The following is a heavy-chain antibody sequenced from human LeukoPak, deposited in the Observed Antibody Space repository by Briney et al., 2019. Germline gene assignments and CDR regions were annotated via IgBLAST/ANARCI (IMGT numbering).Heavy chain of an antibody. V-gene: IGHV4-59*01. CDR1: GGSISSYY. CDR3: ARYYYDSSGYYYDY. Sequence: SETLSLTCTVSGGSISSYYWSWIRQPPGKGLEWIGYIYYSGSTNYNPSLKSRVTISVDTSKNQFSLKLSSVTAADTAVYYCARYYYDSSGYYYDYWGQGALVTVSS. D-gene: IGHD3-22*01. J-gene: IGHJ4*02. CDR2: IYYSGST.